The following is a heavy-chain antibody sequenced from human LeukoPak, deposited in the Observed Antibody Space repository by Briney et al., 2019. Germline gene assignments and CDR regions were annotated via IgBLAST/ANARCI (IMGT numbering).Heavy chain of an antibody. V-gene: IGHV1-46*01. Sequence: ASVKVSCKASGYTFTSYGISWVRQAPGQGLEWMGIINPSGGSTSYAQKFQGRVTMTRDTSTSTVYMELSSLRSEDTAVYYCARVYYDSSATASFDYWGQGTLVTVSS. CDR1: GYTFTSYG. D-gene: IGHD3-22*01. CDR2: INPSGGST. CDR3: ARVYYDSSATASFDY. J-gene: IGHJ4*02.